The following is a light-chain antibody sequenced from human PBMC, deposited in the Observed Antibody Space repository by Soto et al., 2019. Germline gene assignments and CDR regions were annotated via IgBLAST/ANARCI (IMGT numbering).Light chain of an antibody. CDR3: QQDNSYPWT. Sequence: DIQMTQSPSTLSASVDDRVTITCRASQSISSWLAWYQQKPGKAPKLLIYDASSLESGVPSRFSGSGSGTEFTLTITSLQPDDFATYYCQQDNSYPWTFGQGTKVDI. CDR2: DAS. CDR1: QSISSW. J-gene: IGKJ1*01. V-gene: IGKV1-5*01.